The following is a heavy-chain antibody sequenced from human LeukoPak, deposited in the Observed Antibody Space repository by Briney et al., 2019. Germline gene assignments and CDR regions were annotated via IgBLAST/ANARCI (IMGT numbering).Heavy chain of an antibody. D-gene: IGHD2-15*01. V-gene: IGHV3-11*01. CDR1: GFTFSDYY. J-gene: IGHJ4*02. CDR3: ANGGYCSGGSCFGGGLDY. CDR2: ISSSGSTI. Sequence: GGSLRLSCAASGFTFSDYYMSWIRQAPGKGLEWVSYISSSGSTIYYAGSVKGRFTISRDNAKNSLYLQMNSLRAEDTAVYYCANGGYCSGGSCFGGGLDYWGQGTLVTVSS.